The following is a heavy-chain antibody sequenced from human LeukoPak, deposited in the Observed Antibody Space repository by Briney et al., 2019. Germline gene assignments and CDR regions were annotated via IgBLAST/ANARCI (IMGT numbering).Heavy chain of an antibody. J-gene: IGHJ6*03. Sequence: GGSLTLSRVASGFTFSEYYMNWVRQAPGKGLEWLSFISHSGSTKYYADSAKGRFTISRDNARNSLDLQMNSLRAEDTAVYFCVRGFTSMFTYYYYMDVWGKGTTVTVSS. V-gene: IGHV3-11*04. D-gene: IGHD5-18*01. CDR2: ISHSGSTK. CDR3: VRGFTSMFTYYYYMDV. CDR1: GFTFSEYY.